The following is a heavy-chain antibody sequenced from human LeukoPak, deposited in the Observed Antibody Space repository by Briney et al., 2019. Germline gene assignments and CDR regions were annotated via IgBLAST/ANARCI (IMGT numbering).Heavy chain of an antibody. CDR1: GFTVSSNY. CDR2: IYSGGST. Sequence: GGSLRLSCAASGFTVSSNYMSWVRQAPGKGLEWVSVIYSGGSTYYADSVKGRFTISRDNSKNTLYLQMNSLSAEDTAVYYCARDRSTSCWFDPWGQGTLVTVSS. CDR3: ARDRSTSCWFDP. J-gene: IGHJ5*02. V-gene: IGHV3-66*02. D-gene: IGHD2-2*01.